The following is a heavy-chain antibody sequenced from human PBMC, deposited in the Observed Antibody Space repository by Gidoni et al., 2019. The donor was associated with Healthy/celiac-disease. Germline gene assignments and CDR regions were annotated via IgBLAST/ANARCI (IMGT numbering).Heavy chain of an antibody. D-gene: IGHD3-22*01. CDR3: ARDQDYYDSSGTPGYYFDY. J-gene: IGHJ4*02. Sequence: QVQLVESGGGVVQPGRSLRLACAASGFTFSSYAMHWVRQAPGKGLEWVAVISYDGSNKYYADSVKGRFTISRDNSKNTLYLQMNSLRAEDTAVYYCARDQDYYDSSGTPGYYFDYWGQGTLVTVSS. CDR2: ISYDGSNK. V-gene: IGHV3-30*01. CDR1: GFTFSSYA.